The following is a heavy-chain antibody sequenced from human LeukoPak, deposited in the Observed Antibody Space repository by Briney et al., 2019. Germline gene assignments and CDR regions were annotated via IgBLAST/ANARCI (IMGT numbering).Heavy chain of an antibody. CDR1: GFHFSSYA. CDR3: AKEGLGRVPAAFGY. CDR2: ISGSGGST. V-gene: IGHV3-23*01. D-gene: IGHD2-2*01. J-gene: IGHJ4*02. Sequence: GSLKLSFAASGFHFSSYAMSWVRPAPGKGLEWVSAISGSGGSTYYADSVKGRFTISRDNSKNTLYLQMNSLRAEDTAVYYCAKEGLGRVPAAFGYWGQGTLVTVSS.